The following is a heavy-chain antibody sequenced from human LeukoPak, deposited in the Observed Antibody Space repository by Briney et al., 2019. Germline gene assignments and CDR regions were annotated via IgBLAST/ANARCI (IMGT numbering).Heavy chain of an antibody. V-gene: IGHV3-74*01. J-gene: IGHJ4*02. CDR3: ARAGQYRFGYW. CDR1: GFTFSSYW. D-gene: IGHD5-12*01. Sequence: PGGSLRLSCAGSGFTFSSYWMHWVRQAPGKGLVWVSRINTDGTTTNYADSVKGRFTISRDNAKNTLYLQMNSLRAEDTAVYYCARAGQYRFGYWGGQGTLVTVSS. CDR2: INTDGTTT.